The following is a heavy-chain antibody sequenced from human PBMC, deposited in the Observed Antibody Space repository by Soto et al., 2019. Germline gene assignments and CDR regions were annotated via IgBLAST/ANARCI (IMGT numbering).Heavy chain of an antibody. D-gene: IGHD1-1*01. CDR1: GFTFSSYS. V-gene: IGHV3-48*01. J-gene: IGHJ6*03. CDR3: ASTPDWNYYYYYYMDV. CDR2: ISSSSSTI. Sequence: GGSLRLSCAASGFTFSSYSMNWVRQAPGKGLEWVSYISSSSSTIYYADSVKGRFTISRDNAKNSLYLQMNSLRAEDTAVYYCASTPDWNYYYYYYMDVWGKGTTVTVSS.